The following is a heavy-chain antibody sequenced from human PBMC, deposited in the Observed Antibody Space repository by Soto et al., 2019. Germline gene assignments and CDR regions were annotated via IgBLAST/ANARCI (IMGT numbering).Heavy chain of an antibody. CDR3: SRAKLNGFDP. CDR1: GGSISSSNW. CDR2: IYHSGST. J-gene: IGHJ5*02. Sequence: SETLSLTCAVSGGSISSSNWWSWVRQPPGKGLEWIGDIYHSGSTNYNPSLKSRVSISVDKSKKYFSLKLSFVTAADTAVYYCSRAKLNGFDPWGQGTLVTVSS. D-gene: IGHD2-15*01. V-gene: IGHV4-4*02.